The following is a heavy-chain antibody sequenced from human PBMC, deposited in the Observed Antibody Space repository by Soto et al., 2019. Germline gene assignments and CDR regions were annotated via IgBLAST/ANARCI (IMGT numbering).Heavy chain of an antibody. CDR3: ARCEVPAAVYYYYYGMDV. CDR1: GGTFSSYA. CDR2: IIPIFGTA. D-gene: IGHD2-2*01. Sequence: GASVKVSCKASGGTFSSYAISWVRQAPGQGVEWMGGIIPIFGTANYAQKFQGRVTITADKSTSTAYMEQSSLRSEDTAVYYCARCEVPAAVYYYYYGMDVWGQGTTVTVSS. V-gene: IGHV1-69*06. J-gene: IGHJ6*02.